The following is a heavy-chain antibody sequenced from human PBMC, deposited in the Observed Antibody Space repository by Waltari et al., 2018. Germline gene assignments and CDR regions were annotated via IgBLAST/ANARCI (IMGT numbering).Heavy chain of an antibody. D-gene: IGHD3-9*01. CDR3: VGILTGYYAY. Sequence: EVQLVESGGGLVKPGGSLRLSCEASGFTFSSYDMSWVRQAPGECVGWVSAISGSGGSTYYADSVKCRFTISRDNSKNTLYLQMNSLIAEDTAVYYCVGILTGYYAYWGQGTLVTVSS. J-gene: IGHJ4*02. CDR2: ISGSGGST. CDR1: GFTFSSYD. V-gene: IGHV3-23*04.